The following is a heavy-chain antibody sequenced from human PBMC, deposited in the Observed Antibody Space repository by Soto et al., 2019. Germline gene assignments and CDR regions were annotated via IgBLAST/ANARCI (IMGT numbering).Heavy chain of an antibody. CDR2: INHGGDT. Sequence: QVQLQQWGAGLLKPSETLSLTCAVYGGSFSGYYWSWIRQPPGKGLEWIGEINHGGDTSYNPSPKGRVTISEDTSKKQLSLRLSSVTAADTAVYYCARGTRYTYGYPLDYWGQGTLVTVSS. CDR3: ARGTRYTYGYPLDY. D-gene: IGHD5-18*01. J-gene: IGHJ4*02. V-gene: IGHV4-34*01. CDR1: GGSFSGYY.